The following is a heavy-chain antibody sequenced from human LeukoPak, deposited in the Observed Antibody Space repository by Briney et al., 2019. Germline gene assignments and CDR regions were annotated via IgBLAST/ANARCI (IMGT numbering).Heavy chain of an antibody. J-gene: IGHJ3*02. CDR1: GGTFSSYA. D-gene: IGHD6-19*01. Sequence: GASVKVSCKASGGTFSSYAISWVRQAPGQGLEWMGGIIPIFGTANYAQKFQGRVTITTDESTSTAYMELSSLRSEDTAVYYCVRERGSGSSAFDIWGQGTMVTVSS. V-gene: IGHV1-69*05. CDR3: VRERGSGSSAFDI. CDR2: IIPIFGTA.